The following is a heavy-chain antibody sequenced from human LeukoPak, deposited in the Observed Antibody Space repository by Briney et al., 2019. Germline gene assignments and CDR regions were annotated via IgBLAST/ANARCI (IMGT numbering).Heavy chain of an antibody. J-gene: IGHJ3*02. D-gene: IGHD6-13*01. V-gene: IGHV1-18*01. CDR2: ISPYNGNT. CDR1: GYTFSSYG. Sequence: ASVKVSCKASGYTFSSYGISWVRQAPGQGLEWMGWISPYNGNTKFEQRFQDRVTMTTDTSTSTAYMELRSLRSDDTAIYYCARSTSSSSWYDAFDIWGQGTMVTVSS. CDR3: ARSTSSSSWYDAFDI.